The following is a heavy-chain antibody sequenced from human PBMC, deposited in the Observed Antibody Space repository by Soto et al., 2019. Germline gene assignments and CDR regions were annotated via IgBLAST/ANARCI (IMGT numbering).Heavy chain of an antibody. V-gene: IGHV4-4*07. CDR2: IYSSGST. CDR1: GCAMSGYY. CDR3: ARGQRFSDWFDP. J-gene: IGHJ5*02. D-gene: IGHD3-3*01. Sequence: SETLSLTCPVTGCAMSGYYWTWIRQSDGEGLEWIGRIYSSGSTNYNPSLKSRVTISLDTSMNYFSLRLSSVTAADTAVYYCARGQRFSDWFDPWGQGTLVTVSS.